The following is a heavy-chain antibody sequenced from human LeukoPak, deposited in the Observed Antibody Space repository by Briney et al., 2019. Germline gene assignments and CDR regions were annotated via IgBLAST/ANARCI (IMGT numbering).Heavy chain of an antibody. J-gene: IGHJ4*02. CDR1: GYTFTSYY. D-gene: IGHD1-26*01. V-gene: IGHV1-46*01. CDR3: ARGARIVGAIPPLYYFDY. Sequence: ASVKVSCKASGYTFTSYYMHWVRQAPGQGLEWMGIINPSGGSTSYAQKFQGRVTMTRDTSTSTVCMELSSLRSEDTAVYYCARGARIVGAIPPLYYFDYWGQGTLVTVSS. CDR2: INPSGGST.